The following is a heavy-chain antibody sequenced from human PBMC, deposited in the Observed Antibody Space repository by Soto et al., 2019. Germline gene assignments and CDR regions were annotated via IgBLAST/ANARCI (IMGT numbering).Heavy chain of an antibody. Sequence: EVQLVESGGGLVLPGGSLRLSCAASGFTFSRYWMHWVRQAPGKGLVWVSRISSYGSDTHYADSVKGRFTISRDNAKNTLYLQMTSLRADDTAVYYCASNYAYAEGYYSYGIDVWGQGTTVTVSS. CDR1: GFTFSRYW. CDR3: ASNYAYAEGYYSYGIDV. J-gene: IGHJ6*02. V-gene: IGHV3-74*01. CDR2: ISSYGSDT. D-gene: IGHD3-16*01.